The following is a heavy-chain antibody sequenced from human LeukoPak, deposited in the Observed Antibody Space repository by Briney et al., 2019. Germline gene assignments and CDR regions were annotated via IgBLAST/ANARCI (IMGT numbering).Heavy chain of an antibody. CDR3: VKGLETTVTTIDAFDI. V-gene: IGHV3-30*02. D-gene: IGHD4-17*01. CDR2: IWYDGSNK. CDR1: GFTFSSYG. J-gene: IGHJ3*02. Sequence: GGSLRLSCAASGFTFSSYGMHWVRQAPGKGLEWVAVIWYDGSNKYYADSVKGRFTISRDNSKNTLYLQMNSLRGEDTAVYYCVKGLETTVTTIDAFDIWGQGTVVTVSS.